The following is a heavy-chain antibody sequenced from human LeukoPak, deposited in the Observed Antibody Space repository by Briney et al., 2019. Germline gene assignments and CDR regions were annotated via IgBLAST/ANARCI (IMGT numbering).Heavy chain of an antibody. CDR2: ISAYNGNT. J-gene: IGHJ4*02. CDR1: GYTFTSYG. V-gene: IGHV1-18*01. CDR3: ARDIYTAYDSSGYYSGY. Sequence: SVKVSCKASGYTFTSYGISWVRQAPGQGLEWMGWISAYNGNTNYAQKLQGRVTMTTDTSTSTAYMELRSLRSDDTAVYYCARDIYTAYDSSGYYSGYWGQGTLVTVS. D-gene: IGHD3-22*01.